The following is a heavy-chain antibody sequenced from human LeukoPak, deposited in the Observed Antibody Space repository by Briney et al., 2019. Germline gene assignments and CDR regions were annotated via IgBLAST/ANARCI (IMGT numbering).Heavy chain of an antibody. Sequence: PWASVKVSSKASGYSFTSNAMHWVRQAPGQRLEWMGWINAGNGNTKYSQKFQGRVTITRDTSASTAYMELSSLRSEDTAVYYCAIALLVYASPEDWFDPWGQGTLVTASS. CDR3: AIALLVYASPEDWFDP. J-gene: IGHJ5*02. D-gene: IGHD2-8*01. CDR1: GYSFTSNA. CDR2: INAGNGNT. V-gene: IGHV1-3*01.